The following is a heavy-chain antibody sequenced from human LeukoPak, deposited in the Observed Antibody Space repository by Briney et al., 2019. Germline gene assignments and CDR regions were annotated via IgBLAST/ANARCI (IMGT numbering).Heavy chain of an antibody. CDR1: GFTFSSYA. CDR2: ISGSGGST. D-gene: IGHD6-19*01. V-gene: IGHV3-23*01. J-gene: IGHJ4*02. Sequence: GRSLRLSCAASGFTFSSYAMSWVRQAPGKGLEWVSAISGSGGSTYYADSVKGRFTISRDNSKNTLYLQMNSLRAEDTAVYYCAWGITVAGLFDYWGQGTLVTVSS. CDR3: AWGITVAGLFDY.